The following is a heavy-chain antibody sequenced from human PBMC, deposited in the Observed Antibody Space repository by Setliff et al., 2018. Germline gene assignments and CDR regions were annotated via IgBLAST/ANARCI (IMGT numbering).Heavy chain of an antibody. D-gene: IGHD4-17*01. CDR2: ISFSSSTI. CDR3: ARLRKDYGDYYYFDY. Sequence: GGSLRLSCAASGFTFSTYNMNWVRQAPGKGLEWVSYISFSSSTIYYADSVKGRFTISRDNAKNSLYLQMNSLRAEDTAVYYCARLRKDYGDYYYFDYWGQGTLVTVSS. CDR1: GFTFSTYN. V-gene: IGHV3-48*04. J-gene: IGHJ4*02.